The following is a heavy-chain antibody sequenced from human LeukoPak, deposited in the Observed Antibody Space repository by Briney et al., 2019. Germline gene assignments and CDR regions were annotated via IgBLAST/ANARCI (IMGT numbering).Heavy chain of an antibody. CDR3: ARVRAAATIDAFDI. D-gene: IGHD2-21*01. J-gene: IGHJ3*02. CDR2: IYPGDSET. Sequence: GESLKISCKGSGYSFTSYWIGWVRQMPGKGLEWMGIIYPGDSETRYSPSFQGQVTISADKSISTAYLQWSSLKASDTAMFYCARVRAAATIDAFDIWGQGTMVTVSS. CDR1: GYSFTSYW. V-gene: IGHV5-51*01.